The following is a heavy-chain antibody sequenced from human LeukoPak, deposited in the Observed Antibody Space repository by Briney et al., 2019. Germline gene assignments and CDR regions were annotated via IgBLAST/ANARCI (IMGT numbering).Heavy chain of an antibody. CDR2: MNPNSGNT. V-gene: IGHV1-8*01. J-gene: IGHJ6*02. CDR3: AAATGYCSGGSCYYYYYYYGMDV. CDR1: GYTFTSYD. Sequence: GASVKVSCKASGYTFTSYDINWVRQATGQGLKWMGWMNPNSGNTGYAQKFQGRGTMTRNTSISTAYMELSSLRSEDTAVYYCAAATGYCSGGSCYYYYYYYGMDVWGQGTTVTVSS. D-gene: IGHD2-15*01.